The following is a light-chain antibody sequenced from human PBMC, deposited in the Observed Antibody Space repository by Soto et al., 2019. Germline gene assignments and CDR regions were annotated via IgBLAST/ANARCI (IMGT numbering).Light chain of an antibody. CDR3: QQYSRYSS. CDR2: DAS. Sequence: EIQMTQSPSTLSAFVGDRVTITCRASESISYWVAWYQHKPGKAPKLLIYDASSFESGVPSRFSGSRSGTQFTLTISSLQPDDFATYYCQQYSRYSSFGQGTKLEIK. J-gene: IGKJ2*03. CDR1: ESISYW. V-gene: IGKV1-5*01.